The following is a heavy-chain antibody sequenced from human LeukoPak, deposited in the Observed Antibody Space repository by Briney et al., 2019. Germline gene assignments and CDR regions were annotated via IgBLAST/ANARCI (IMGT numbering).Heavy chain of an antibody. CDR3: ARSSSLNWFDP. J-gene: IGHJ5*02. Sequence: GGSLRLSYAASEFTFSSYDMNWVRQAPGKGLEWVSGISNSGGTTYYADSVKGRFTISRDNPKNTLYLQMNSLRAEDAAVYYCARSSSLNWFDPWGQGTLVTVSS. CDR2: ISNSGGTT. V-gene: IGHV3-23*01. D-gene: IGHD6-6*01. CDR1: EFTFSSYD.